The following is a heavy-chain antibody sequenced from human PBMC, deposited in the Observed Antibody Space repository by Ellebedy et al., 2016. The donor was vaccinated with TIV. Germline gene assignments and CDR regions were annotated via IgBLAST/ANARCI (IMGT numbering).Heavy chain of an antibody. CDR2: VSYDGSNE. CDR3: ATARWELLG. D-gene: IGHD1-26*01. J-gene: IGHJ4*02. Sequence: GGSLRLSXAASGFTFSTSTMHWVRQAPTMGLEWVAAVSYDGSNEYYADSVKGRFTISRDNSKNTSYLQMNSLRPGDTAVYYCATARWELLGWGQGTLVIVSS. V-gene: IGHV3-30-3*01. CDR1: GFTFSTST.